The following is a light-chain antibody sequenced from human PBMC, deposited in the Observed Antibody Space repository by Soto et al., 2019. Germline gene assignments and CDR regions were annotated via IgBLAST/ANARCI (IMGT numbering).Light chain of an antibody. CDR1: QSVGSY. CDR3: QQYGSTPWT. J-gene: IGKJ1*01. Sequence: EIVMTQSPATLSVSPGESATLSCRASQSVGSYLAWYQHKPGQAPRLLIYDASNRATGIPARFSGSGSGTDFTLTITRLEPEDFAVYYCQQYGSTPWTFGQGTKVDI. V-gene: IGKV3-11*01. CDR2: DAS.